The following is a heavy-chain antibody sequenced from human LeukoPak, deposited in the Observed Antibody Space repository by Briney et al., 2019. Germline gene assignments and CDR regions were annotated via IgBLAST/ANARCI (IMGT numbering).Heavy chain of an antibody. J-gene: IGHJ4*02. V-gene: IGHV3-7*01. CDR1: GFTFSNYW. CDR2: MNQDGSHI. CDR3: ARDLVTTIVVPYDF. D-gene: IGHD3-22*01. Sequence: GGSLRLSCAASGFTFSNYWMSWVRQAPGKGLEGLANMNQDGSHIYYVDSVKGRFTISRDNAKNSLYLQLDSLRAEDTAVYYCARDLVTTIVVPYDFWGQGTLVTVSS.